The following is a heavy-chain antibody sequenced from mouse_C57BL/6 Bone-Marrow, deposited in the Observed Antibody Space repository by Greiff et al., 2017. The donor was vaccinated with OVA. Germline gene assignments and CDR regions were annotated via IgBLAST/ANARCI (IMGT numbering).Heavy chain of an antibody. V-gene: IGHV1-55*01. Sequence: VKLQQPGAELVKPGASVKMSCKASGYTFTSYWITWVKQRPGQGLEWIGDIYPGSGSTNYNEKFKSKATLTVDTSSSTAYMQLSSLTSEDSAVYYCAREGTAQAPFYWGQGTTLTVSS. J-gene: IGHJ2*01. CDR3: AREGTAQAPFY. D-gene: IGHD3-2*02. CDR1: GYTFTSYW. CDR2: IYPGSGST.